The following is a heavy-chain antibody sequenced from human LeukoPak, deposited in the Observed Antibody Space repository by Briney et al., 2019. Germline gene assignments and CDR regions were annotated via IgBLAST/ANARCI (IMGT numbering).Heavy chain of an antibody. CDR1: GYTFTSYY. D-gene: IGHD6-19*01. CDR2: INPSGGST. CDR3: ARGAVAGYYFDY. J-gene: IGHJ4*02. Sequence: ASVKVSCKASGYTFTSYYMHWVRQAPGQGLEWMGIINPSGGSTSYAQKFQGRVTMTRNASTSTVYMELSSLGSEDTAVYYCARGAVAGYYFDYWGQGTLVTVSS. V-gene: IGHV1-46*01.